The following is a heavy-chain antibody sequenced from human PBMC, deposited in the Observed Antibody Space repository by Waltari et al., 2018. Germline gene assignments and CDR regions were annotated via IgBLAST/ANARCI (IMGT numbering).Heavy chain of an antibody. J-gene: IGHJ4*01. CDR3: TTLDAPWGG. CDR1: GFRLPPAW. Sequence: EVQMVESGGGSMKPGDSLSLSCVASGFRLPPAWRPWVRQAPGKGLEWVGRITSQNDGATTDFAASLRGRFSISRDDSQNMVFLQMSSLRIEDTAVYYCTTLDAPWGGWGHGTLVTVSS. V-gene: IGHV3-15*01. D-gene: IGHD7-27*01. CDR2: ITSQNDGATT.